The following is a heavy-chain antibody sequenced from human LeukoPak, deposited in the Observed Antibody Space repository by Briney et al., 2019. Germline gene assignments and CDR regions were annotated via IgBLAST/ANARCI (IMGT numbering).Heavy chain of an antibody. J-gene: IGHJ5*02. D-gene: IGHD5-12*01. Sequence: GGSLRLSCAASGFTFSTFTSYAMSWVRQAPGKGLEWVSAISASGGSTYFADSVKGRFTISRDNSKNTLYLQMNSLRAEDTAVYYCATSGYSGYDRPSWGQGTLVTV. CDR2: ISASGGST. V-gene: IGHV3-23*01. CDR3: ATSGYSGYDRPS. CDR1: GFTFSTFTSYA.